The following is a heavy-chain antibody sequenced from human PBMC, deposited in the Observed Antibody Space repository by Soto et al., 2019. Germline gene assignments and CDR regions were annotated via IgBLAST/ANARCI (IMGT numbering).Heavy chain of an antibody. CDR1: GFTFSSYA. CDR2: ISGSGGST. D-gene: IGHD2-2*01. J-gene: IGHJ6*02. V-gene: IGHV3-23*01. CDR3: AKTILHCSSTSCYLPLYYYYYYGMDV. Sequence: GGSLRLSCAAPGFTFSSYAMSWVRQAPGKGLEWVSAISGSGGSTYYADSVKGRFTISRDNSKNTLYLQMNSLRAEDTAVYYCAKTILHCSSTSCYLPLYYYYYYGMDVWGQGTTVTVSS.